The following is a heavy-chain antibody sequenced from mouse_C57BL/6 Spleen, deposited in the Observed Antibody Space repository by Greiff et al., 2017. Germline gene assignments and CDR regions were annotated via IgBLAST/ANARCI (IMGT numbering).Heavy chain of an antibody. V-gene: IGHV1-7*01. CDR1: GYTFTSYW. D-gene: IGHD4-1*01. J-gene: IGHJ2*01. CDR3: ARWDEGYY. CDR2: INPSSGYT. Sequence: VQVVESGAELAKPGASVKLSCTASGYTFTSYWMHWVNQRPGQGLEWIGYINPSSGYTKYNQTFKEKSTLTADKSSSTAYMQLSSLTYEDSAVYYWARWDEGYYWGQGTTLTVSS.